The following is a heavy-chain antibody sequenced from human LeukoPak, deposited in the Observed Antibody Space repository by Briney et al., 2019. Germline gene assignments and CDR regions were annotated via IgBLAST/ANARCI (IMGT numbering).Heavy chain of an antibody. Sequence: GGSLRLSCEASGFTITNFWMTWVRQAPGKGLEWVAHLKGDGSEEYYVDSVKGRFTTYRDNANNSLYLQMNSLRVEDTAFYYCARDGLTYARDYWGQGTLVTVSS. CDR1: GFTITNFW. CDR2: LKGDGSEE. CDR3: ARDGLTYARDY. J-gene: IGHJ4*02. D-gene: IGHD2-2*01. V-gene: IGHV3-7*01.